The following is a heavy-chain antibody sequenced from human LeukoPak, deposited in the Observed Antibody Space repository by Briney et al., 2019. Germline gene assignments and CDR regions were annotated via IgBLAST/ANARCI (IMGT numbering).Heavy chain of an antibody. Sequence: ASLKVSRKASGYRFTDYYVHWVRQAPGQGLEWMGWINPNNGATNYAQKFHGGVTMTRDTSITTAYMELNRLTSDDTAVDYCARELGFCSSKSCPLYHYWGQGTLVTVSS. J-gene: IGHJ4*02. D-gene: IGHD2-2*01. CDR2: INPNNGAT. CDR1: GYRFTDYY. V-gene: IGHV1-2*02. CDR3: ARELGFCSSKSCPLYHY.